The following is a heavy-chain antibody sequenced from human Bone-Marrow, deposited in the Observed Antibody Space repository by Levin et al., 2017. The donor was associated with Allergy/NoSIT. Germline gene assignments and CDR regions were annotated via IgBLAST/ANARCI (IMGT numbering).Heavy chain of an antibody. D-gene: IGHD6-13*01. J-gene: IGHJ6*02. CDR1: GGSISSSSYY. CDR3: ARDRIAAAGQGGMDG. CDR2: IYYSGST. V-gene: IGHV4-39*07. Sequence: PSETLSLTCTVSGGSISSSSYYWGWIRQPPGKGLEWIGSIYYSGSTYYNPSLKSRVTISVDTSKNQFSLKLSSVTAADTAVYYCARDRIAAAGQGGMDGWGQGTTVTVSS.